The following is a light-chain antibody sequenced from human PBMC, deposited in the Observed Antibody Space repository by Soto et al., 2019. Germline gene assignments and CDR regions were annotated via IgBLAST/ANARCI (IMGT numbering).Light chain of an antibody. J-gene: IGKJ1*01. CDR1: QSISWW. CDR3: QHYSSPWT. V-gene: IGKV1-5*03. CDR2: KAS. Sequence: DIQMTQSPSTLSASVGDRVTITCRASQSISWWLAWYQQKPGKAPKLLIYKASTLDSGVPSRFSGSGSGTEFTLTISSLQPDDIGTYICQHYSSPWTFGQGTKVEIK.